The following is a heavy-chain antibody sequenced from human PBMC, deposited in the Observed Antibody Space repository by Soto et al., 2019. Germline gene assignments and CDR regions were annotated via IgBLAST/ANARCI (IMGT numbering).Heavy chain of an antibody. Sequence: GGSLRLSCAASGFTFSSYAMSWVRQAPGKGLEWVSAISGSGGSTYYADSVKGRFTISRDNSKNTLYLQMNSLRAEDTAVYYCAKGAWGDIVVVPAAMREPRGYFVDYWGQGTLVTVSS. V-gene: IGHV3-23*01. J-gene: IGHJ4*02. D-gene: IGHD2-2*01. CDR1: GFTFSSYA. CDR2: ISGSGGST. CDR3: AKGAWGDIVVVPAAMREPRGYFVDY.